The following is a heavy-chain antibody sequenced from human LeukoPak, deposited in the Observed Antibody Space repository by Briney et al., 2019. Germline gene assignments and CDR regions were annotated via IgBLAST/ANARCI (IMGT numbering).Heavy chain of an antibody. D-gene: IGHD5-24*01. J-gene: IGHJ4*02. V-gene: IGHV3-23*01. CDR3: AKDVGWLQAFDY. CDR1: GFTFSSYA. CDR2: IMGSGVRT. Sequence: GGSLRLSCAASGFTFSSYAMSWVRQAPGKGLEWVSAIMGSGVRTDYADSVKGRFTISRDNSKNTLYLQMNSLRAEDTAVYYCAKDVGWLQAFDYWGQGTLVTVSS.